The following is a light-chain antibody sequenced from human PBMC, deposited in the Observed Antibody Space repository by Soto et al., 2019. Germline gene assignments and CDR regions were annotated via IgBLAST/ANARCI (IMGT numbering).Light chain of an antibody. J-gene: IGLJ3*02. Sequence: QSVLTQPPSVSGAPGQRVTISCTGSSSNIGAGYDVHWYQQLPGTAPKLVIYGNSNRPSGVPDRFSGSKSGTSASLAITGLQAEDEADYYCQSYDSSLRGWVFGGGTKLTVL. CDR1: SSNIGAGYD. CDR2: GNS. V-gene: IGLV1-40*01. CDR3: QSYDSSLRGWV.